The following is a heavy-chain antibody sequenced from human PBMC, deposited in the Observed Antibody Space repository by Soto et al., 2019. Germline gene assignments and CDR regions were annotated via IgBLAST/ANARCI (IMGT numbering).Heavy chain of an antibody. CDR2: FNYSET. Sequence: QLQLQESGPGLMKPSETLSLTCTVSGGSITSRIYYWGWIRQPPGKGLEWIGTFNYSETYYNPSLKSRLTTSIDTSRNQFSLRLSSVTAADTAVYYCARHFCTGGACYFDYWGQGTLLTVSS. D-gene: IGHD2-8*02. J-gene: IGHJ4*02. CDR1: GGSITSRIYY. CDR3: ARHFCTGGACYFDY. V-gene: IGHV4-39*01.